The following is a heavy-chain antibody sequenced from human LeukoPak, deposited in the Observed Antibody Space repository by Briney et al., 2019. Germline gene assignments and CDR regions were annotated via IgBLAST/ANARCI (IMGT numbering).Heavy chain of an antibody. CDR2: IYTSGST. Sequence: SETLSLTCSVSGGSISTYYWSWIRQPPGKGLEWIGYIYTSGSTNYNPSLKSRVTISVDTSKNQFSLKLSSVTAADTAVYYCARHRGSSWFVYYFDYWGQGTLVTVSS. D-gene: IGHD6-13*01. CDR1: GGSISTYY. V-gene: IGHV4-4*09. J-gene: IGHJ4*02. CDR3: ARHRGSSWFVYYFDY.